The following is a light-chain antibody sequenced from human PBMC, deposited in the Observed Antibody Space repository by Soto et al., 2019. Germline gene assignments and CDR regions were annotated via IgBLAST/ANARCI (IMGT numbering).Light chain of an antibody. CDR3: QQYDTWPPVT. Sequence: EIGMTQSPATLSGSPGERGTLSCRASQSVNSNLAWYQQKPGQAPRLLSYGASTRAAGIPARFSGSGSGTEFTLTISSLQSEDLAVYYCQQYDTWPPVTFGQGTKVEIK. V-gene: IGKV3-15*01. CDR2: GAS. J-gene: IGKJ1*01. CDR1: QSVNSN.